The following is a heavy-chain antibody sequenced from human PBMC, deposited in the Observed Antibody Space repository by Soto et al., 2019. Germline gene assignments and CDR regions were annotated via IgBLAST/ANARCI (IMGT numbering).Heavy chain of an antibody. D-gene: IGHD1-26*01. V-gene: IGHV1-69*06. Sequence: QVQLVQSGAEVKKPVSSVNVSCKASGGTFSSYAISWVRQAPGQGLEWMGGIIPIVGTANYAQKFQGRVTITAVKSTSTAYIELSRLISEDTDGYDCASAGAIHWFDPWGHGTLVTVSS. CDR1: GGTFSSYA. CDR2: IIPIVGTA. CDR3: ASAGAIHWFDP. J-gene: IGHJ5*02.